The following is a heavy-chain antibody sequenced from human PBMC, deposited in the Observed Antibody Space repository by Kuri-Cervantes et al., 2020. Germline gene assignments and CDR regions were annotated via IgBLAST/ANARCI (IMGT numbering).Heavy chain of an antibody. CDR3: ARGAFLPRGVIGY. CDR1: GFTFSCYA. D-gene: IGHD3-10*01. J-gene: IGHJ4*02. Sequence: GGSLRLSCAASGFTFSCYAMHWVRQAPGKGLEWVAVISYDGSNKHYADSVKGRFTISRDNSKNTLYLQMNSLRAEDTAVYYCARGAFLPRGVIGYWGQGTLVTVSS. CDR2: ISYDGSNK. V-gene: IGHV3-30-3*01.